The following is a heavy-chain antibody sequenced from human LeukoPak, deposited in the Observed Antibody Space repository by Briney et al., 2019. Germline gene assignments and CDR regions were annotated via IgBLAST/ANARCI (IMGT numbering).Heavy chain of an antibody. J-gene: IGHJ5*02. CDR3: AKDPGNGYDFWSGYSDNWFDP. Sequence: GGSLRLACAASGFTFDDYATHWVRQAPGKGLEWVSLISGDGGSTYYADSVKGRFTISRDNSKNSLYLQMNSLRTEDTALYYCAKDPGNGYDFWSGYSDNWFDPWGQGTLVTVSS. V-gene: IGHV3-43*02. CDR1: GFTFDDYA. D-gene: IGHD3-3*01. CDR2: ISGDGGST.